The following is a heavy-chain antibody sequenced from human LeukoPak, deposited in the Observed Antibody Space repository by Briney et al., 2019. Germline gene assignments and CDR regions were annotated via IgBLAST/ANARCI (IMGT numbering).Heavy chain of an antibody. CDR3: ARADFIVVVVPAYYFDY. Sequence: PGGSLRLSCAASGFTFSSYGMHWVRQAPGKGLEWVAFIRYDGSNKYYADSVKGRFTISRDNSKNTLYLQMNSLRAEDTAVYYCARADFIVVVVPAYYFDYWGQGTLVTVSS. J-gene: IGHJ4*02. V-gene: IGHV3-30*02. D-gene: IGHD2-15*01. CDR1: GFTFSSYG. CDR2: IRYDGSNK.